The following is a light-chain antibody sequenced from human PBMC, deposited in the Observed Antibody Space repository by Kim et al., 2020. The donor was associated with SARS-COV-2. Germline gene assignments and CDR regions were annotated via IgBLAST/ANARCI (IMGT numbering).Light chain of an antibody. CDR1: NMGSKS. CDR2: YDS. J-gene: IGLJ1*01. Sequence: APGKTASITCGGNNMGSKSVQWYQQKPGQAPVLLIFYDSDRPSGISERFSGSNSGNTATLTINRVEAGDEADYYCQVWDSGSDHYVFGSGTKVTVL. V-gene: IGLV3-21*04. CDR3: QVWDSGSDHYV.